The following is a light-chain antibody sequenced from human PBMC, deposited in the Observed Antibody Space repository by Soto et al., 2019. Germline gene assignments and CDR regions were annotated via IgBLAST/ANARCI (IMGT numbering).Light chain of an antibody. Sequence: IHMTQSPSSLSAAVGGRVTMAYRASQGIGNDLGWYQQKSGKAPKLLIYAASNLQSGVPSRFSGSGSGTDFTLTISGLQPEDVANYYCLQDNNYPLTFGGGTKV. CDR1: QGIGND. V-gene: IGKV1-6*01. CDR3: LQDNNYPLT. CDR2: AAS. J-gene: IGKJ4*01.